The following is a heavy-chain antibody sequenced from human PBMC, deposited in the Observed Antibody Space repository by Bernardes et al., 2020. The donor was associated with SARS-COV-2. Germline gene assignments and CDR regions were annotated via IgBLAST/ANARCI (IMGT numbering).Heavy chain of an antibody. J-gene: IGHJ6*02. Sequence: GRSLRLSCAASGFTFSSYGMHWVRQAPGKGLEWVAVIWYDGSNKYYADSVKGRFTISRDNSKNTLYLQMNSLRAEDTAVYYCARGPYCSGGSCYEQGYYYYGMDVWGQGTTVTVSS. D-gene: IGHD2-15*01. CDR3: ARGPYCSGGSCYEQGYYYYGMDV. CDR2: IWYDGSNK. V-gene: IGHV3-33*01. CDR1: GFTFSSYG.